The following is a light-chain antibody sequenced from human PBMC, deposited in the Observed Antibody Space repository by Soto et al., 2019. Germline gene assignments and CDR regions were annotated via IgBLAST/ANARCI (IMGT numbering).Light chain of an antibody. Sequence: QSVLTQPASVSGSPGQSITISCTGTSSDVGGYNYVSWYQQHPGKAPKLMIYEVSNRPSGVSNRFSGSKSGNTASLTISGLQAEDEADYYCSSYTSSSFPYVFGTGTKVNVL. J-gene: IGLJ1*01. CDR2: EVS. CDR3: SSYTSSSFPYV. CDR1: SSDVGGYNY. V-gene: IGLV2-14*01.